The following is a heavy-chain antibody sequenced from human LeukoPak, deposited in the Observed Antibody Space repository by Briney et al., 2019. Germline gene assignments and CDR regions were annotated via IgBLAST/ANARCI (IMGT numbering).Heavy chain of an antibody. CDR3: ARAPIFYGDYVSYYFDY. Sequence: GGSLRLSCAASGFTFSSYWMSWVRQAPGKGLEWVANIKQDGSGKYYVDSVKGRFTISRDNAKNSLYLQMNSLRAEDTAVYYCARAPIFYGDYVSYYFDYWGQGTLVTVSS. CDR2: IKQDGSGK. D-gene: IGHD4-17*01. J-gene: IGHJ4*02. V-gene: IGHV3-7*01. CDR1: GFTFSSYW.